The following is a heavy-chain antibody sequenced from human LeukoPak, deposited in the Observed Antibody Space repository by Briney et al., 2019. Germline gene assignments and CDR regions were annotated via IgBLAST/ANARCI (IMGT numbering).Heavy chain of an antibody. CDR1: GFTFSGYS. CDR3: ARAGYSGSYRDAFDI. Sequence: GGSLRLSCAASGFTFSGYSMNWVRQAPGKGLEWVSSISSSSYYIYYADSVKGRFTISRDNAKNSLYLQMNNLRADDTAVYYCARAGYSGSYRDAFDIWGQGTMVTVSS. J-gene: IGHJ3*02. V-gene: IGHV3-21*06. CDR2: ISSSSYYI. D-gene: IGHD1-26*01.